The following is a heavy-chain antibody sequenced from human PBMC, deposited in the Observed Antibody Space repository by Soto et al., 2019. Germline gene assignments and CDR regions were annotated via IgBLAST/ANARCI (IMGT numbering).Heavy chain of an antibody. CDR1: GGSISSGGYY. CDR2: IYYSGST. J-gene: IGHJ4*02. CDR3: ARGIPGRYRGSSSALDY. Sequence: SETLSLTCTVSGGSISSGGYYWSWIRQHPGKGLEWIGYIYYSGSTYYNPSLKSRVTISVDTSKNQFSLKLSSVTAADTAVYYCARGIPGRYRGSSSALDYWCQGTLVTV. D-gene: IGHD1-26*01. V-gene: IGHV4-31*03.